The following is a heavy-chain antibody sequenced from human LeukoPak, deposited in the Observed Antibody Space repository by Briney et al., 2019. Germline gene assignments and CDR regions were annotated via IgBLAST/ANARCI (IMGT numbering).Heavy chain of an antibody. Sequence: ASVKVSCKAFGYTFTAYYMHWVRQAPGQGLEWMGWINPNSGGTNFAQKFQGRVTMTRDTSISTAYMELRSLRSDDTAVYYCARFGLGKHIEVAGIPFDIWGQGTMVTVSS. V-gene: IGHV1-2*02. D-gene: IGHD6-19*01. CDR3: ARFGLGKHIEVAGIPFDI. CDR2: INPNSGGT. CDR1: GYTFTAYY. J-gene: IGHJ3*02.